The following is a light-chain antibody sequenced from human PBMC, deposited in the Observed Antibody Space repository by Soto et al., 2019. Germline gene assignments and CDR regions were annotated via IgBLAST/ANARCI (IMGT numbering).Light chain of an antibody. CDR2: DVN. J-gene: IGLJ2*01. V-gene: IGLV2-8*01. CDR1: SSDVGGYNY. CDR3: ISYAGSNKPA. Sequence: QSALTQPPSASGSPGQSVAISCSGTSSDVGGYNYVSWYQQHPGKAPKLMIYDVNKRPSGVPDRFSGSKSGNTASLTVSGLQAADEADYYCISYAGSNKPAFGGGTKVTVL.